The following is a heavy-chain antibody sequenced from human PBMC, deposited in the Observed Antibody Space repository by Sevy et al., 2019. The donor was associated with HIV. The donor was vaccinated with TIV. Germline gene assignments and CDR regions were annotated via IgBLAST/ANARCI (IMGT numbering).Heavy chain of an antibody. J-gene: IGHJ3*02. Sequence: GGSLRLSCAASGFTFSNAWMSWVRQAPGKGLEWVGRIKSKTDGGTIDYAAPVKGRFTISRDDSKNTLYLQMNSLKTEDTAVYYCTTDPPSGYSDAFDIWGQGTMVTVSS. CDR3: TTDPPSGYSDAFDI. D-gene: IGHD6-13*01. CDR2: IKSKTDGGTI. V-gene: IGHV3-15*01. CDR1: GFTFSNAW.